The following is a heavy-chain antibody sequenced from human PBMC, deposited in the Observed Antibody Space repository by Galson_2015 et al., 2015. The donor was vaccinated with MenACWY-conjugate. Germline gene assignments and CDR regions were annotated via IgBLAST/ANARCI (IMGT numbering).Heavy chain of an antibody. CDR2: MNPNSGNT. CDR3: ARGGDYDILTGRYYYYMDV. D-gene: IGHD3-9*01. CDR1: GYTFTSYD. J-gene: IGHJ6*03. Sequence: SVKVSCKASGYTFTSYDINWVRQATGQGLEWMGWMNPNSGNTGCAQKFQGRVTMTRNTSISTAYMELSSLRSEDTAVYYCARGGDYDILTGRYYYYMDVWGKGTTVTVSS. V-gene: IGHV1-8*01.